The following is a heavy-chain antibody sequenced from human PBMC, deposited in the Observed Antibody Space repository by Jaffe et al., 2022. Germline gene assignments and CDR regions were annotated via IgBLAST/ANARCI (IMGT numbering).Heavy chain of an antibody. D-gene: IGHD3-22*01. CDR3: ASSPAYYDSSGYRPLTYYYYMDV. J-gene: IGHJ6*03. CDR2: IIPIFGTA. Sequence: QVQLVQSGAEVKKPGSSVKVSCKASGGTFSSYAISWVRQAPGQGLEWMGGIIPIFGTANYAQKFQGRVTITTDESTSTAYMELSSLRSEDTAVYYCASSPAYYDSSGYRPLTYYYYMDVWGKGTTVTVSS. CDR1: GGTFSSYA. V-gene: IGHV1-69*05.